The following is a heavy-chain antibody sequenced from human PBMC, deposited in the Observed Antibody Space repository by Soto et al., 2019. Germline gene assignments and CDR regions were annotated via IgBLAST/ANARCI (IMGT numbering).Heavy chain of an antibody. CDR3: ARDHRGYGSGSYYPSYYYGMDV. CDR1: GGSISSGGYY. J-gene: IGHJ6*02. CDR2: IYYSGST. V-gene: IGHV4-31*03. Sequence: PSETLSLTCTVSGGSISSGGYYWSWIRQHPGKGLEWIGYIYYSGSTYYNPSLKSRVTISVDTSKNQFSLKLSSVTAADTAVYYCARDHRGYGSGSYYPSYYYGMDVWGQGTTVT. D-gene: IGHD3-10*01.